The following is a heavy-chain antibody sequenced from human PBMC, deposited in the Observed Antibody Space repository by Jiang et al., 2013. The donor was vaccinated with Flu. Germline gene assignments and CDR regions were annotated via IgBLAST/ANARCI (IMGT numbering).Heavy chain of an antibody. J-gene: IGHJ2*01. CDR2: INAGNGDT. V-gene: IGHV1-3*01. CDR3: ARRLGSPYWYFDL. Sequence: SGAEVKKPGASVKVSCKASGFTFINDAIHWVRQAPGQRLEWMGWINAGNGDTKYSQKFQGRVTITRDTSASTAYMELSTLRSEDTALYFCARRLGSPYWYFDLWGRGTLVTVSS. CDR1: GFTFINDA.